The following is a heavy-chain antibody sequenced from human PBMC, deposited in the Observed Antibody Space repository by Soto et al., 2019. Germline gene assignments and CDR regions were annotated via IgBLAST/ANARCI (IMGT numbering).Heavy chain of an antibody. CDR3: ARVRATDYEIDY. V-gene: IGHV3-7*03. Sequence: EVQLVESGGGLVQPGGSLRLSCTASGFMFGSYWMTWVRHVPGKGLQWVANIKRDGSEKYYVDFVKGRFTISRDNADNSVFLDMNNLRVDDTATYYCARVRATDYEIDYWGQGAPVTVSS. J-gene: IGHJ4*02. CDR2: IKRDGSEK. CDR1: GFMFGSYW. D-gene: IGHD4-17*01.